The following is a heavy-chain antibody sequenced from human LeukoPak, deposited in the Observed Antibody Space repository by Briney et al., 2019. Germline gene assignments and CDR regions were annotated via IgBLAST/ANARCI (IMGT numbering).Heavy chain of an antibody. Sequence: GGSLRLSCAAAGFTFSSYGMSWVRQAPGKGLEWVSAISGSGGSTYYADSVKGRFTITRDNSKNTLYLQMTSLRAEDTAVYDCAKDPSFAEWGQGTLVTVSS. CDR2: ISGSGGST. CDR3: AKDPSFAE. V-gene: IGHV3-23*01. D-gene: IGHD3-16*01. CDR1: GFTFSSYG. J-gene: IGHJ4*02.